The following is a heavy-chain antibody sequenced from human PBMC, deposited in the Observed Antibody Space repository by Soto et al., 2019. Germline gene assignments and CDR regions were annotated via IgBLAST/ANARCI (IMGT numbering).Heavy chain of an antibody. Sequence: GASVKVSCKASGYTFTSYYMHWVRQAPGQGLEWMGWINPNSGGTNYAQKFQGRVTMTRDTSISTAYMELSRLRSDDTAVYYCARAPGWFGELLYDAFDIWGQGTMVTVSS. V-gene: IGHV1-2*02. J-gene: IGHJ3*02. CDR2: INPNSGGT. CDR1: GYTFTSYY. D-gene: IGHD3-10*01. CDR3: ARAPGWFGELLYDAFDI.